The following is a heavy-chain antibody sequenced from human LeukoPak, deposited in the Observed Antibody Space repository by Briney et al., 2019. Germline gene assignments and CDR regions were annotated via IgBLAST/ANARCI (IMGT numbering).Heavy chain of an antibody. V-gene: IGHV3-23*01. CDR1: GFTFSTYG. D-gene: IGHD3-22*01. CDR3: AKDADISVELVVITSFDS. J-gene: IGHJ4*02. Sequence: GGSLRLSCAASGFTFSTYGMNWVRQTPGKGLEWVSAISGSGTRTYHANSVKGRFTISRDNSKNMLYLQMNSLRAEDTGLYYCAKDADISVELVVITSFDSWGQGTLVTVSS. CDR2: ISGSGTRT.